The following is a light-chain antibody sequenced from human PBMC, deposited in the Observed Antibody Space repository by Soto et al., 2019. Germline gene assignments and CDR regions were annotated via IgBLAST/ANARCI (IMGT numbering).Light chain of an antibody. J-gene: IGKJ2*01. CDR1: QSVSSNY. Sequence: EIVLTQSPGTLSLSPGERATLSCRASQSVSSNYLAWYQQKPGQPPRLLIYAASRSATGIPDRFSGSGSGTDFTLTISRLEPEDFAVYYCQQYDNSLYTFGQGTKLEIK. CDR3: QQYDNSLYT. CDR2: AAS. V-gene: IGKV3-20*01.